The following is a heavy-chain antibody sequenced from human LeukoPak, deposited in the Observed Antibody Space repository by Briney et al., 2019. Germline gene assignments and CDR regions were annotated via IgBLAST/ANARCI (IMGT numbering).Heavy chain of an antibody. J-gene: IGHJ6*02. D-gene: IGHD2-15*01. CDR3: AREVVVLPDHYYYGLDV. CDR1: GFTFSDYY. CDR2: ISSSGDSL. Sequence: GGSLRLSCAASGFTFSDYYMTWIRQAPGKGLEWISFISSSGDSLYYADSVEGRFTISRDNAKDSVYLQMTSLRAEDTAIYYCAREVVVLPDHYYYGLDVWSQGTTVTVSS. V-gene: IGHV3-11*01.